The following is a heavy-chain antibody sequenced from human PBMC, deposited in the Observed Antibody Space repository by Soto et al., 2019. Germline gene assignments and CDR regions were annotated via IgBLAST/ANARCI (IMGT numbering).Heavy chain of an antibody. J-gene: IGHJ4*02. V-gene: IGHV3-23*01. CDR2: ISGSGGST. CDR3: AKVASYDYIWGSYELEY. CDR1: GFTFSSYA. Sequence: PGGSLRLSCAASGFTFSSYAMSWVRQAPGKGLEWVSAISGSGGSTYYADSVKGRFTISRDNSKNTLYLQMNSLRAEDTAVYYCAKVASYDYIWGSYELEYWGQGTLVTVSS. D-gene: IGHD3-16*01.